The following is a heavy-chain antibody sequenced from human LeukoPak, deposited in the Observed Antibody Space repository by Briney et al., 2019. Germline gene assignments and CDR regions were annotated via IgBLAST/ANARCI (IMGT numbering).Heavy chain of an antibody. J-gene: IGHJ4*02. CDR2: INHGGST. D-gene: IGHD4/OR15-4a*01. CDR3: AREGRMSMGIEY. Sequence: SETLSLTCAVYGGSLSGYYWSWIRQSPGKGLEWIGEINHGGSTNYNPSLKSRVTISVDTSKNHFSLKLSSVTAADTAVYFCAREGRMSMGIEYWGQGTLVTVSS. V-gene: IGHV4-34*01. CDR1: GGSLSGYY.